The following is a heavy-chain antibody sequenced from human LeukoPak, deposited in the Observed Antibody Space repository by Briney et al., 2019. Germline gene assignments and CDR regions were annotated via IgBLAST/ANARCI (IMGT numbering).Heavy chain of an antibody. D-gene: IGHD4-17*01. Sequence: QPGGSLRLSCAASGLTGSHNYVSWVRPAPGKGLEWVSAIHTSGDTCYADSVKGRFTISRDTSKNTLYLQINSLRVEDTAVYYCIVFGDSNHWGQGTLVTVSS. V-gene: IGHV3-53*01. CDR2: IHTSGDT. J-gene: IGHJ5*02. CDR1: GLTGSHNY. CDR3: IVFGDSNH.